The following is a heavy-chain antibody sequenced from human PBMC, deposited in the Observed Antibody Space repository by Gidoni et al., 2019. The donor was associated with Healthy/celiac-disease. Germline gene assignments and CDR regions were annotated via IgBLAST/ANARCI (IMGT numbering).Heavy chain of an antibody. Sequence: QVQLVQSGAAVKKPGASVKVSCKVSGYTLTELSMHWVRQAPGKGLEWMGGFDPEDGETIYEQKFQGRVTMTEDTSTDTAYMELSSLRSEDTAVYYCATGFSGCSHCWFDPWGQGTLVTVSS. D-gene: IGHD6-19*01. CDR1: GYTLTELS. CDR2: FDPEDGET. V-gene: IGHV1-24*01. CDR3: ATGFSGCSHCWFDP. J-gene: IGHJ5*02.